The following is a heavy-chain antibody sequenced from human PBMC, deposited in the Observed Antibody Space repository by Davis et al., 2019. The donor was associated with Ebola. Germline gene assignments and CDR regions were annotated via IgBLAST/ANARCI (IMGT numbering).Heavy chain of an antibody. CDR1: GGSISSYY. J-gene: IGHJ4*02. CDR2: IYYSGST. D-gene: IGHD5-18*01. CDR3: ARYSGTSMTP. V-gene: IGHV4-59*12. Sequence: SETLSLTCTVSGGSISSYYWSWIRQPPGKGLEWIGYIYYSGSTYYNPSLRSRVTISVDTSRNQFSLKLSSVTAADTAVYYCARYSGTSMTPWGQGTLVTVSS.